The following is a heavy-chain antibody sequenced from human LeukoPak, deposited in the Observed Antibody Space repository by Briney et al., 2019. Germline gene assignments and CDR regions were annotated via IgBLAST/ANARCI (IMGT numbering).Heavy chain of an antibody. CDR2: INHSGST. J-gene: IGHJ3*02. D-gene: IGHD3-9*01. Sequence: PSETLSLTCAVYGGSFSGYYWSWIRQPPGKGLEWIGEINHSGSTNYNPSLKSRVTISVDTSKNQFSLKLSSVTAADTAVYYCASTAPSSDILTGPADAFDIWGQGTMVTVSS. CDR3: ASTAPSSDILTGPADAFDI. V-gene: IGHV4-34*01. CDR1: GGSFSGYY.